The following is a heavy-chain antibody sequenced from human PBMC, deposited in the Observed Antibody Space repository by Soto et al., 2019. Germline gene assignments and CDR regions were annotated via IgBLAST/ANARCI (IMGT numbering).Heavy chain of an antibody. D-gene: IGHD3-22*01. CDR1: GGTFSNYA. Sequence: QVQLVQSGAEVKKPGSSVKVSCRASGGTFSNYAINWVRQAPGQGLEWMGGIIPVFGTADYAQNFQGRVTITADESTNTAYMELSRLRSEDTAVYFCVRTYHDASGRSAFDIWGQGTMVTVSS. CDR2: IIPVFGTA. V-gene: IGHV1-69*01. J-gene: IGHJ3*02. CDR3: VRTYHDASGRSAFDI.